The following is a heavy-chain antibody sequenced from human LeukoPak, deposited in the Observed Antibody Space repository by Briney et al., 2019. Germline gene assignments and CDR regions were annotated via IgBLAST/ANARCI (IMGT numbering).Heavy chain of an antibody. J-gene: IGHJ1*01. CDR1: GGSFSGYY. CDR2: ISSSSSYI. CDR3: ARVSSSWREYFQH. D-gene: IGHD6-13*01. V-gene: IGHV3-21*01. Sequence: PSETLSLTCAVYGGSFSGYYWSWIRQPPGKGLAWVSSISSSSSYIYYADSVKGRFTISRDNAKNSLYLQMNSLRAGDTAVYYCARVSSSWREYFQHWGQGTLVTVSS.